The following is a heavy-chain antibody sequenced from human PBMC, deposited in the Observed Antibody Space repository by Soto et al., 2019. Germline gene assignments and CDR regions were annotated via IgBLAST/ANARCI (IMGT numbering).Heavy chain of an antibody. J-gene: IGHJ6*03. D-gene: IGHD6-13*01. CDR1: GFTFSSYW. V-gene: IGHV3-7*01. Sequence: GGSLRLSCAASGFTFSSYWMSWVRQAPGKGLEWVANIKQDGSEKYYVDSVKGRFTISRDNAKNSLYLQMNSLRAEDTAVYYCARVRKEVSSSLPVYYYYYYYYMDVWGKGTTVTAP. CDR2: IKQDGSEK. CDR3: ARVRKEVSSSLPVYYYYYYYYMDV.